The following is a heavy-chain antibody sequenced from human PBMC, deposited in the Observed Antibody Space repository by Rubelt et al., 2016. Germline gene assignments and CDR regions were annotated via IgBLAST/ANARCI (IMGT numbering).Heavy chain of an antibody. CDR2: IYHSGST. D-gene: IGHD1-26*01. J-gene: IGHJ3*02. V-gene: IGHV4-59*08. CDR1: GGSISSYY. CDR3: ARGASGSYYSAFDI. Sequence: QVQLQESGPGLVKPSETLSLTCTVSGGSISSYYWSWIRQPPGKGLEWIGSIYHSGSTYYNPSLKSRVTISVDTSKNQFALKLSSVTAADTAVYYCARGASGSYYSAFDIWGQGTMVTVSS.